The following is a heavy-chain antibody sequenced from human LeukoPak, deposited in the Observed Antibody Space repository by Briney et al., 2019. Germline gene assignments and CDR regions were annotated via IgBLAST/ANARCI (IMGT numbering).Heavy chain of an antibody. Sequence: SETLSLTCTVSGGSISTDYWSWIRQPPGKGLEWIGYVSYSGSTNYNPSLKSRVTISVDKSKNQFSLKLTSVTAADTAVYYCARDCDWNDVDYYYGLDVWGQGTTVTVSS. J-gene: IGHJ6*02. CDR1: GGSISTDY. CDR3: ARDCDWNDVDYYYGLDV. CDR2: VSYSGST. V-gene: IGHV4-59*01. D-gene: IGHD1-1*01.